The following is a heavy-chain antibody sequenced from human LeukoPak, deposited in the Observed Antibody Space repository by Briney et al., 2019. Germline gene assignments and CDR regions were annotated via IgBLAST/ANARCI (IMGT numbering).Heavy chain of an antibody. CDR3: ATRRYCTNGVCPDY. V-gene: IGHV1-69*05. Sequence: VASVKVSCKAAGGTFSSYAISWVRQAPGPGLEWVGRIIPIFGTANYAQMFQGRGPITTDESTSTAYMELSSLRSEDTAVYYCATRRYCTNGVCPDYWGQGTLVTVSS. J-gene: IGHJ4*02. CDR1: GGTFSSYA. CDR2: IIPIFGTA. D-gene: IGHD2-8*01.